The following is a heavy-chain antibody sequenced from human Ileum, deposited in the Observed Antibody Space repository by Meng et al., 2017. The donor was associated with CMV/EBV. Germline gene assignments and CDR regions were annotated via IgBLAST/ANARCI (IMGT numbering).Heavy chain of an antibody. V-gene: IGHV4-39*07. CDR3: ARGMFLLAGSNDLFDF. CDR1: DDSMTSSSFY. J-gene: IGHJ3*01. D-gene: IGHD3-22*01. CDR2: VYSGGNS. Sequence: SQTLSLTCVVSDDSMTSSSFYWGWIRQSPGKGLEWIASVYSGGNSYYNPSLKTRVAISTDTSKKLFSLTLKSVTAADTAVYYCARGMFLLAGSNDLFDFWGQGTVVTVSS.